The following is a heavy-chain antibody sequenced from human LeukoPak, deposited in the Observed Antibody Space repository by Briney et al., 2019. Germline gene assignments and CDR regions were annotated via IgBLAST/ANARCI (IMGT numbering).Heavy chain of an antibody. CDR2: IIPIFGTA. CDR3: ARDRSIAVAGGEHWYFDL. CDR1: GGTFSSYA. V-gene: IGHV1-69*05. J-gene: IGHJ2*01. D-gene: IGHD6-19*01. Sequence: SVKVSCKASGGTFSSYAISWVRQAPGQGLEWMGRIIPIFGTANYAQKFQGRVTITTDESTSTAYMELSSLRSEDTAVYYCARDRSIAVAGGEHWYFDLWGRGTLVTVSS.